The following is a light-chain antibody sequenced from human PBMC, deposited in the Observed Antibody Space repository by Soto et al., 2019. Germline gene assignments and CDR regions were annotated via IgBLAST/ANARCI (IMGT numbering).Light chain of an antibody. CDR2: LAS. CDR3: HQRQSWPRT. V-gene: IGKV3-11*01. CDR1: QAVNTR. J-gene: IGKJ1*01. Sequence: EIVLTQSPGILSSFTGDRVTLSCRASQAVNTRLAWYQHKPGQAPRLLIYLASNRAAGVPARFSGSGSGTDFTLTISDVEPEDFAVYYCHQRQSWPRTVGQGTKVDIK.